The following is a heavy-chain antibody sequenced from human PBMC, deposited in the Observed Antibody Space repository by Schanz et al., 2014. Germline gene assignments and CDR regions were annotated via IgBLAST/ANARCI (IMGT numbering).Heavy chain of an antibody. CDR3: ERFQSPHQPFDY. V-gene: IGHV3-7*01. D-gene: IGHD2-2*01. CDR1: GFTFSAFG. J-gene: IGHJ4*02. Sequence: VQLVESGGGVVQPGGSLRLSCAASGFTFSAFGMHWVRQAPGKGLDWVANIKQDGSERYYVDSVKGRFTISRDNAKNSLYLQMNSLRAEDTAVYYCERFQSPHQPFDYWGQGILVTVSS. CDR2: IKQDGSER.